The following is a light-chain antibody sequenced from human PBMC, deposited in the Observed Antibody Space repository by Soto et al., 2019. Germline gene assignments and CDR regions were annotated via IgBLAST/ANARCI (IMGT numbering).Light chain of an antibody. CDR1: QGISSY. CDR2: AAS. J-gene: IGKJ2*01. CDR3: QPLNSYPRT. Sequence: DIQLTQSPSFLSASVGDRVTITCRTSQGISSYLAWYQQKPGKAPKLLIYAASTLQSGIPSRFSGSGSGAELTLTISSLQPEDGATYYCQPLNSYPRTFGRGTKLEIK. V-gene: IGKV1-9*01.